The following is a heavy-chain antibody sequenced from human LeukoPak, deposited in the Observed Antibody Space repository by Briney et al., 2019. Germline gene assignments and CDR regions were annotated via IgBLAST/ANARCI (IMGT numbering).Heavy chain of an antibody. J-gene: IGHJ4*02. CDR1: GYTFTSYY. CDR3: ATARYCSSTSCQPFDY. V-gene: IGHV1-46*01. Sequence: EASVKVSCKASGYTFTSYYMHWVRQAPGQGLEWMGIINPSGGSTSYAQKFQGRVTITADTSTDTAYMELSSLRSEDTAVYYCATARYCSSTSCQPFDYWGQGTLVTVSS. D-gene: IGHD2-2*01. CDR2: INPSGGST.